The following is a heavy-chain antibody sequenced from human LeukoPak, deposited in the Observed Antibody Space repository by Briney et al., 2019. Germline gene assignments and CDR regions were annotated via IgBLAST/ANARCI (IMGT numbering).Heavy chain of an antibody. CDR1: GYTFTAYY. CDR3: ARDLRASGFDY. CDR2: INPNSGGA. D-gene: IGHD1-26*01. Sequence: ASVKVSCKASGYTFTAYYLHWVRQAPGQGLEWMAWINPNSGGANSAQMFQGRVTMTRDTSISTAYMELSRLRSDDTAVYYCARDLRASGFDYWGQGTLVTVSS. V-gene: IGHV1-2*02. J-gene: IGHJ4*02.